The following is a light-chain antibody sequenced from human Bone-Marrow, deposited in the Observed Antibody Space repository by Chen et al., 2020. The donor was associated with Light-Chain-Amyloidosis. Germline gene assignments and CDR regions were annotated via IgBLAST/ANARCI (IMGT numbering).Light chain of an antibody. J-gene: IGLJ1*01. CDR1: SSDVGGDNH. Sequence: QSALTQPASVSGSPGQSITISCTGTSSDVGGDNHVSWYQQHPDKAPKLMIYEVTNRPSWVPDRFSGSKSDNTASLTISGLQTADEADYFCSSYTITNPLFFGSGTRVTVL. V-gene: IGLV2-14*01. CDR3: SSYTITNPLF. CDR2: EVT.